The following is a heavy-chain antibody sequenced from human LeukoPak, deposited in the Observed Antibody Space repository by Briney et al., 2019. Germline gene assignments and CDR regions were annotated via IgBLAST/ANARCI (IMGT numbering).Heavy chain of an antibody. J-gene: IGHJ4*02. V-gene: IGHV4-59*08. CDR3: ATLSSGSSSWYDIDY. Sequence: RPSETLSLTCTVSGGSISSYYWSWIRQPPGKGLEWIGYIYYSGSTNYNPSLKSRVTISVDTSKNQFSLKLSSVTAADTAVYYCATLSSGSSSWYDIDYWGQGTLVTVSS. CDR2: IYYSGST. D-gene: IGHD6-13*01. CDR1: GGSISSYY.